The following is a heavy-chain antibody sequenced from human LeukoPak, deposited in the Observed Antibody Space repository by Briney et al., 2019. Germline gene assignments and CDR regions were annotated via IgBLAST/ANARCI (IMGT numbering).Heavy chain of an antibody. CDR1: GFTFSTYS. D-gene: IGHD3-9*01. CDR3: AKTLDDILTGYYYYFDY. Sequence: GGSLRLSCAASGFTFSTYSMNWVRQAPGKGLEWVSSISSSSSYIHYADSVKGRFTISRDNAKNSLYLQMNSLRAEDTAVYYCAKTLDDILTGYYYYFDYWGQGTLVTVSS. V-gene: IGHV3-21*04. CDR2: ISSSSSYI. J-gene: IGHJ4*02.